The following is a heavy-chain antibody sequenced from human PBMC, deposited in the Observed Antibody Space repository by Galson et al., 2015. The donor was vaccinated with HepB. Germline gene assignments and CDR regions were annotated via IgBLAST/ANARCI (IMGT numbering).Heavy chain of an antibody. V-gene: IGHV4-39*01. CDR3: ASHHCTDVPRHEGYYYFMDV. Sequence: ETLSLTCIVSGDSISSSNYYWGWIRQPPGKVLEWIGSIYYSGSTHYNPSLKSRATISLDTSRNQFSLKLSSVTAADTALYYCASHHCTDVPRHEGYYYFMDVWGKGTTVTVSS. J-gene: IGHJ6*03. D-gene: IGHD2-8*01. CDR1: GDSISSSNYY. CDR2: IYYSGST.